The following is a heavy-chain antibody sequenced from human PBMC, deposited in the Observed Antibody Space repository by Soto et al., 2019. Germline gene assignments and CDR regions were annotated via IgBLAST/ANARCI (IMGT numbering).Heavy chain of an antibody. V-gene: IGHV3-15*07. D-gene: IGHD3-3*01. CDR1: GFTFSNAW. J-gene: IGHJ4*02. Sequence: PGGSLRLSCAASGFTFSNAWMNWVRQAPGKGLEWVGRIKSKTDGGTTDYAAPVKGRFTISRDDSKNTLYLQMNSLKTEDTAVYYCTSGHRFLEWLLSWDPSPTYWGQGTLVTVSS. CDR2: IKSKTDGGTT. CDR3: TSGHRFLEWLLSWDPSPTY.